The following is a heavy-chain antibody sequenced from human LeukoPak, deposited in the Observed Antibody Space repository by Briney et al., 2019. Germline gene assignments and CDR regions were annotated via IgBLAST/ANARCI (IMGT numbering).Heavy chain of an antibody. D-gene: IGHD3-10*02. V-gene: IGHV7-4-1*02. CDR1: GYTFTSYA. J-gene: IGHJ5*02. CDR3: ARDQHVQVVGYWFDP. CDR2: INTNTGNP. Sequence: ASVKVSCKASGYTFTSYAMNWVRQAPGQGLEWMGWINTNTGNPTYAQGSTGRFVFSLDTSVSTAYLQISSLKAEDTAVYYCARDQHVQVVGYWFDPWGQGTLVTVSS.